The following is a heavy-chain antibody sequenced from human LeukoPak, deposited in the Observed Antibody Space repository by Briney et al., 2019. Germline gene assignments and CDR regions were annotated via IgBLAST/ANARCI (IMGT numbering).Heavy chain of an antibody. CDR3: AKEPPLLWFGELSGY. Sequence: PGGSLRLSCAASGFTFSNYAMSWVRQAPGKGLQWVSAISGSGGSTYYADSVKGRFTISRDNSKNTLYVQMSSLRDEDTAVYYCAKEPPLLWFGELSGYWGQGTLVTVSS. J-gene: IGHJ4*02. V-gene: IGHV3-23*01. CDR1: GFTFSNYA. CDR2: ISGSGGST. D-gene: IGHD3-10*01.